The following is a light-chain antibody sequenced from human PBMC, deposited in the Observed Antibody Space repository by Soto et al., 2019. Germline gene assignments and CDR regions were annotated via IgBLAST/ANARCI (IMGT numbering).Light chain of an antibody. CDR3: QQYSASPLT. V-gene: IGKV3-20*01. CDR1: QSVANNY. CDR2: DAS. Sequence: EIVMTQSPATLSLSPGERATLSCRASQSVANNYLAWYQQRPGQAPRLVIYDASSRATGIPDRFSASGSGTDFTLIISRLEPEDFAVYFCQQYSASPLTFGQGTKVEIK. J-gene: IGKJ1*01.